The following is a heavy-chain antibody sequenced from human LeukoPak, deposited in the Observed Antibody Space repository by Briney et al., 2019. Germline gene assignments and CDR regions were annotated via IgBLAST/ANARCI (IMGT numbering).Heavy chain of an antibody. Sequence: SETLSLTCTVSGGSISSYYWSWIRQPPGKGLEWIGYTYYSGSTNYNPSLKSRVTISVDTSKNQFSLKLSSVTAADTAVYYCARDGSSGSYYYYMDVWGKGTTVTVSS. CDR3: ARDGSSGSYYYYMDV. V-gene: IGHV4-59*01. J-gene: IGHJ6*03. D-gene: IGHD3-22*01. CDR2: TYYSGST. CDR1: GGSISSYY.